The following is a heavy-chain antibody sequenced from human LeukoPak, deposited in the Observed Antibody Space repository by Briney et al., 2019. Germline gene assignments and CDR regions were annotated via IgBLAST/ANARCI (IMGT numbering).Heavy chain of an antibody. CDR1: GFTFSSYW. D-gene: IGHD6-13*01. Sequence: GGSLRLSCAASGFTFSSYWMHWVRQAPGKGLVWVSRINSDGSSTSYADSVKGRFTISRDNAKNTLYLQMNSLRAADTAVYYCARGDSSSWYGDAFDIWGQGTMVTVSS. J-gene: IGHJ3*02. CDR2: INSDGSST. V-gene: IGHV3-74*01. CDR3: ARGDSSSWYGDAFDI.